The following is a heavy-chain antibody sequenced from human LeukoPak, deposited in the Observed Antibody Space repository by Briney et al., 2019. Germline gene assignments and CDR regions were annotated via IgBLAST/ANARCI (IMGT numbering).Heavy chain of an antibody. V-gene: IGHV3-33*06. CDR1: GFTFSSYG. Sequence: GGSLRLSCVASGFTFSSYGMHWVRQAPGKGLEWVAVIWYDGSNQYYADSVKGRFTISRDNYENTLYLQMNSLRAEDTAIYYCAKDYYDTSGYHGSAGYFDYWGQGTLVTVSS. J-gene: IGHJ4*02. CDR2: IWYDGSNQ. D-gene: IGHD3-22*01. CDR3: AKDYYDTSGYHGSAGYFDY.